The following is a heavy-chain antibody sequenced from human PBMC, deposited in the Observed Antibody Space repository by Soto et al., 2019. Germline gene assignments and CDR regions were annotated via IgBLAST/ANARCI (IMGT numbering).Heavy chain of an antibody. CDR1: GFSLTTRGVG. Sequence: QITLKESGPTLVKPTQTLTLTCTFSGFSLTTRGVGVGWIRPPPGTALECLALIYWDDGKRYSPSLQSRLSITKDTSKNQVVLTMTNVDPVDTATYYCAHIPNYYQNDWFDPWGQGTLGSVSS. V-gene: IGHV2-5*02. J-gene: IGHJ5*02. CDR3: AHIPNYYQNDWFDP. CDR2: IYWDDGK. D-gene: IGHD3-10*01.